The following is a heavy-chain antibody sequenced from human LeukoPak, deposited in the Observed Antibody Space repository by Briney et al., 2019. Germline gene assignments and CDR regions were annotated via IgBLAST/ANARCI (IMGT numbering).Heavy chain of an antibody. CDR1: GGSISSSSYY. CDR3: ALYCTNGVCEFDY. Sequence: PSETLSLTCTVSGGSISSSSYYWGWIRQPPGTGLEWIGSIYYSGSTYYNPSLKSRVTISVDTSKNQFSLKLSSVTAADTAVYYCALYCTNGVCEFDYWGQGTLVTVSS. D-gene: IGHD2-8*01. J-gene: IGHJ4*02. CDR2: IYYSGST. V-gene: IGHV4-39*07.